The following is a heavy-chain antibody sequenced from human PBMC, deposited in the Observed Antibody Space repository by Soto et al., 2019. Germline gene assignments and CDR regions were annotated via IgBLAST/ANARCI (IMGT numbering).Heavy chain of an antibody. CDR2: IYYSGST. V-gene: IGHV4-39*01. Sequence: LQLQESGTGLVKPSETLSLTCTVSGGSISSSSYYWGWIRQPPGKGLEWIGSIYYSGSTYYNPSLKSRVTISVDTSKNQFSLKLSSVTAADTAVYYCARWYYYGSGSPKYYFDYWGQGTLVTVSS. D-gene: IGHD3-10*01. CDR3: ARWYYYGSGSPKYYFDY. J-gene: IGHJ4*02. CDR1: GGSISSSSYY.